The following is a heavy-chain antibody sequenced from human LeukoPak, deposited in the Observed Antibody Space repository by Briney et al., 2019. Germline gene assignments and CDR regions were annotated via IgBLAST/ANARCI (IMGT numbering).Heavy chain of an antibody. CDR2: INHSGST. D-gene: IGHD5-12*01. J-gene: IGHJ4*02. Sequence: PGGSLRLSCAASGFTFSSYSMNWVRQAPGKGLEWIGEINHSGSTNYNPSLKSRVTISVDTSKNQFSLKLSSVTAADTAVYYCARRGLTARGFRFDYWGQGTLVTVSS. CDR1: GFTFSSYS. V-gene: IGHV4-34*01. CDR3: ARRGLTARGFRFDY.